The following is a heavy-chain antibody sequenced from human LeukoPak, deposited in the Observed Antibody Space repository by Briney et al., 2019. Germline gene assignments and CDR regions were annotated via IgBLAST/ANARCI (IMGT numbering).Heavy chain of an antibody. J-gene: IGHJ4*02. CDR3: AKDARGNSGSYYDY. D-gene: IGHD3-10*01. Sequence: GSLRLSCAASGFAFSSYAMSWVRQAPGKGLEWVSTISGSGSNTYYADSVKGRFTISRDSSKNTLSVQMNTLRAEDTAVYYCAKDARGNSGSYYDYWGQGILVTVSS. CDR2: ISGSGSNT. CDR1: GFAFSSYA. V-gene: IGHV3-23*01.